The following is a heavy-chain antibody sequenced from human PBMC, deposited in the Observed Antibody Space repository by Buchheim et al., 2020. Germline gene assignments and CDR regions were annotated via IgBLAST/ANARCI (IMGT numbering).Heavy chain of an antibody. CDR1: GFTFSSYS. CDR2: ISSSSTTI. CDR3: ARGPLGTVVTPDQH. V-gene: IGHV3-48*02. D-gene: IGHD4-23*01. J-gene: IGHJ1*01. Sequence: EVQLVESGGGLAQPGGSLRLSCVASGFTFSSYSMNWVRQAPGKGLEWLSYISSSSTTIYYAESVKGRFTISRDNARDSVYLQMNSLRDEDTAVYYCARGPLGTVVTPDQHWGQGTL.